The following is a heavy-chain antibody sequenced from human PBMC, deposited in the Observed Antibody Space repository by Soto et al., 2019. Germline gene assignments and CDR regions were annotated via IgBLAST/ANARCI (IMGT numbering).Heavy chain of an antibody. CDR3: ARHIVDTSMTASFNY. CDR2: IYPGDSDA. D-gene: IGHD5-18*01. J-gene: IGHJ4*02. V-gene: IGHV5-51*01. CDR1: VYSFLNYW. Sequence: PGESLKISCKTSVYSFLNYWIGWVRQMPGKGLEWMGIIYPGDSDARYSPSFQGQVTISADKSISTVYLQWSSLKASDTAMYYCARHIVDTSMTASFNYWGQGTQVTVS.